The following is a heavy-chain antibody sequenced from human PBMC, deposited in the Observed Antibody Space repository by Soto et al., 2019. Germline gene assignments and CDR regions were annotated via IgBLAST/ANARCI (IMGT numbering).Heavy chain of an antibody. J-gene: IGHJ6*02. V-gene: IGHV4-4*02. CDR3: ARDGLLWSGSHYYYYGMDV. D-gene: IGHD3-3*01. CDR2: IYHSGST. Sequence: TLSLTCAVSGGSISSSNWWSWVRQPPGKGLEWIGEIYHSGSTNYNPSLKSRVTISVDKSKNQFSLKLSSVTAADTAVYYCARDGLLWSGSHYYYYGMDVWGQGTAVTVSS. CDR1: GGSISSSNW.